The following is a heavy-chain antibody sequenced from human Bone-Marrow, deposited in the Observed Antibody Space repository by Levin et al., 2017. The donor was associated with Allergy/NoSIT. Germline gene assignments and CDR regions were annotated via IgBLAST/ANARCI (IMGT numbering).Heavy chain of an antibody. CDR1: GGSISSGGYY. V-gene: IGHV4-31*03. J-gene: IGHJ4*02. D-gene: IGHD1-26*01. CDR3: ARKSSQEPLL. Sequence: SETLSLTCSVSGGSISSGGYYWSWIRQHPGKGLEWIGYIYYNGNTYYNSSLKSRVSISEDSSKRHVSLRLKSVTAADTAVYYCARKSSQEPLLWGQGTLVTVSS. CDR2: IYYNGNT.